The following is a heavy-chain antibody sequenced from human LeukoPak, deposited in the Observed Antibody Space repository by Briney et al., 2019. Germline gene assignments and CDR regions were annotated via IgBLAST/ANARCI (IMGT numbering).Heavy chain of an antibody. J-gene: IGHJ3*02. D-gene: IGHD6-6*01. CDR1: GGSFSSTTYY. CDR3: ARAPSIAAIRHAFDI. Sequence: SETLSLTCTVSGGSFSSTTYYWSWIRQPAGKGLEWIGRIYTSGSTNYNPSLKSRVTMSVDTSKNQFSLKLSSVTAADTAVYYCARAPSIAAIRHAFDIWGQGTMVTVSS. CDR2: IYTSGST. V-gene: IGHV4-61*02.